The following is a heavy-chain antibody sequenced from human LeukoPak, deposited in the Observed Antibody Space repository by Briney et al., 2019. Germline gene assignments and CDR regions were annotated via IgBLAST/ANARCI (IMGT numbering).Heavy chain of an antibody. V-gene: IGHV4-61*02. CDR1: GGSISSGSYY. CDR3: ARDSVMITFGGPGANAFDI. Sequence: PSETLSLTCTVSGGSISSGSYYWSWIRQPAGKGLEWIGRIYTSGSTNYNPSLKSRVTISVDTSKNQFSLKLSSVTAADTAVYYCARDSVMITFGGPGANAFDIWGQGTMVTVSS. D-gene: IGHD3-16*01. CDR2: IYTSGST. J-gene: IGHJ3*02.